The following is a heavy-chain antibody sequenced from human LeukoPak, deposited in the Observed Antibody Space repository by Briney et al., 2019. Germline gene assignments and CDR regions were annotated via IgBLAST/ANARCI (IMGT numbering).Heavy chain of an antibody. CDR2: IYHSGST. Sequence: SETLSLTCTVPGYSISSGYYWGWIRQPPGKGLEWIGSIYHSGSTYYNPSLKSRVTISVDTSKNQFSLKLSSVTAADTAVYYCARDHGVVVVPAANLDDKWFDPWGQGTLVTVSS. CDR3: ARDHGVVVVPAANLDDKWFDP. CDR1: GYSISSGYY. J-gene: IGHJ5*02. V-gene: IGHV4-38-2*02. D-gene: IGHD2-2*01.